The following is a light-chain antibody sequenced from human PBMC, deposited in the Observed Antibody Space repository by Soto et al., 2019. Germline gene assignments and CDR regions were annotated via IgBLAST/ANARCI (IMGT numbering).Light chain of an antibody. CDR3: QSADSNNVYV. CDR1: ILSSHY. CDR2: KDI. J-gene: IGLJ1*01. V-gene: IGLV3-25*02. Sequence: SYELTQPPSVSVSPGQTARITCSGQILSSHYTYWYQQKRGQAPVLIIYKDIERPSGIPERFSGSSSGTTVTLTISGVQAEDEADYYCQSADSNNVYVFGPGTKLTVL.